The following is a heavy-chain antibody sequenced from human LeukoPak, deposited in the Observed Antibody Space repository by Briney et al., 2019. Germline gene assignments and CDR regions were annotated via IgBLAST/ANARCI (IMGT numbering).Heavy chain of an antibody. D-gene: IGHD4-23*01. CDR2: ISSGSSYI. CDR1: GFTFSSYS. Sequence: GGSLRLSCAASGFTFSSYSMNWVRQAPGKGLEWVSSISSGSSYIYYADSVKGRFTTSRDNAKNSLYLQMNSLRAEDTAVYYCARDKDYGDKRLLDYWGQGTLVIVSS. CDR3: ARDKDYGDKRLLDY. J-gene: IGHJ4*02. V-gene: IGHV3-21*01.